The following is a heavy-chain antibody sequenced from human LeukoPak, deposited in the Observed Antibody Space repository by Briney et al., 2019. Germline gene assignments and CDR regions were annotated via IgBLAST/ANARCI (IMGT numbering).Heavy chain of an antibody. J-gene: IGHJ3*02. V-gene: IGHV1-46*01. Sequence: ASVKVSCKASGYTFTSYYMHWVRQAPGQGLEWMGIINPSGGSTSYAQKFQGRVTMTRDMSTSTVYMELSSLRSEDTAVYYCARGSGDVVLMVYATHDAFDIWGQGTMVTVSS. CDR3: ARGSGDVVLMVYATHDAFDI. D-gene: IGHD2-8*01. CDR2: INPSGGST. CDR1: GYTFTSYY.